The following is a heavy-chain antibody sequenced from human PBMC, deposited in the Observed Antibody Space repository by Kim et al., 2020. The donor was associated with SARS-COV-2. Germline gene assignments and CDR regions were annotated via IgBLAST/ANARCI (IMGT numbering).Heavy chain of an antibody. CDR3: ARLLTIFGVVWFDY. J-gene: IGHJ4*02. D-gene: IGHD3-3*01. Sequence: TPSLKSRVTISVDTSKNQFSLKLSSVTAADTAVYYCARLLTIFGVVWFDYWGQGTLVTVSS. V-gene: IGHV4-39*01.